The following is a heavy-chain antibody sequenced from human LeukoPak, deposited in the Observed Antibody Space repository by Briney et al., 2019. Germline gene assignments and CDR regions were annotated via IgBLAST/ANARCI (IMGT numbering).Heavy chain of an antibody. Sequence: GASVKVSCKASGYTFTGNYMHSVRQAPGQGLEWMGRINPNSGGTNYAQKFQGRVTMTRDTSITTAYMELSRLRSDDTAVYYCASSFFYDNSGYYPWGQGTLVTVSS. V-gene: IGHV1-2*06. CDR3: ASSFFYDNSGYYP. J-gene: IGHJ5*02. CDR1: GYTFTGNY. CDR2: INPNSGGT. D-gene: IGHD3-22*01.